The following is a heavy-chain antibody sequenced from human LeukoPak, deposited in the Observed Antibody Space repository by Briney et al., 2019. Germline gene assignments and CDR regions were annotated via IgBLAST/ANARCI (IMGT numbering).Heavy chain of an antibody. CDR3: ARDELGLTYVFDM. D-gene: IGHD1-26*01. CDR1: GFTFDSYS. J-gene: IGHJ3*02. Sequence: GGSLRLSCAASGFTFDSYSMNWVRQAPGKGLEWASYISISSSTIHYADSVKGRFSISRDNAKNSLYLQMNSLRAEDTAVYYCARDELGLTYVFDMWGQGTMVTVSS. CDR2: ISISSSTI. V-gene: IGHV3-48*04.